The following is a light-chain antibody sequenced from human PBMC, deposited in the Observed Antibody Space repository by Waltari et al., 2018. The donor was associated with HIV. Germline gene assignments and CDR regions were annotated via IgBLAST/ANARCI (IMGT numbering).Light chain of an antibody. V-gene: IGLV2-14*01. Sequence: QSALTQPASVSGSPGQSITFSCTGTRSDVGGYNYVSWYQQHPGKAPKLMIYEVSNRPSGVSNRFSGSKSGNTASLTISGLQAEDEADYYCSSYTSSSTLWVFGGGTKLTVL. CDR3: SSYTSSSTLWV. CDR1: RSDVGGYNY. J-gene: IGLJ3*02. CDR2: EVS.